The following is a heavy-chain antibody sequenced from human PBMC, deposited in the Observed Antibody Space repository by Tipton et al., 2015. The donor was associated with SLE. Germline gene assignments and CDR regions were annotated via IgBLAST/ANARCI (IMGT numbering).Heavy chain of an antibody. V-gene: IGHV3-9*01. Sequence: SLRLSCAASGFTFSSYWMHWVRQAPGKGLEWVSGISWNSGSIGYADSVKGRFTISRDNAKNSLYLQMNSLRAEDTALYYCAKGGLLVADPPGYWGQGTLVTVSS. CDR1: GFTFSSYW. CDR3: AKGGLLVADPPGY. D-gene: IGHD3-10*01. CDR2: ISWNSGSI. J-gene: IGHJ4*02.